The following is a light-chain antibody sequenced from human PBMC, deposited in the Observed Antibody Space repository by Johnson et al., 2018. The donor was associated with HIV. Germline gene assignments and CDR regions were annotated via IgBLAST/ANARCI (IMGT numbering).Light chain of an antibody. V-gene: IGLV1-51*02. J-gene: IGLJ1*01. CDR1: SSNIENNY. Sequence: QSVLTQPPSVSAAPGQKVIISCSGSSSNIENNYVSWFQQLPGTAPKLLICENDKRPSGIPDRFSGSKSGTSATLGITGLQTGDEADYYCGTWDTSLSAGGVFGTGTKVTVL. CDR2: END. CDR3: GTWDTSLSAGGV.